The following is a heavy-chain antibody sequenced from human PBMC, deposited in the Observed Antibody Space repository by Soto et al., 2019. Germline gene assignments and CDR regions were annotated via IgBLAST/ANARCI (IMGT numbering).Heavy chain of an antibody. CDR1: GGSICSYY. Sequence: PSETLSLTCTVSGGSICSYYWSWIRQPAGKGLEWIGRIYTSGSTNYNPSLKSRVTMSVDTSKNQFSLKLSSVTAADTAVYYCARDLGIAAAGNWFDPWGQGTLVTVS. CDR2: IYTSGST. CDR3: ARDLGIAAAGNWFDP. J-gene: IGHJ5*02. V-gene: IGHV4-4*07. D-gene: IGHD6-13*01.